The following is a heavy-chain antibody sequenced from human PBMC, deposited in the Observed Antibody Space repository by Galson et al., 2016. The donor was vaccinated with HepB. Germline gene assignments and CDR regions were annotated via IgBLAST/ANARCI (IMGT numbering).Heavy chain of an antibody. CDR1: GVSISSYY. V-gene: IGHV4-59*01. J-gene: IGHJ4*02. D-gene: IGHD4-11*01. CDR2: VYHSGST. Sequence: SETLSLTCAVSGVSISSYYWSWLRQTPGKGLEWIGYVYHSGSTNYKPSLKSRVTISTDTSKNQFSLKLSSVTAADTAMYYCARTLTTLGYFDYWGQGTLVTVSS. CDR3: ARTLTTLGYFDY.